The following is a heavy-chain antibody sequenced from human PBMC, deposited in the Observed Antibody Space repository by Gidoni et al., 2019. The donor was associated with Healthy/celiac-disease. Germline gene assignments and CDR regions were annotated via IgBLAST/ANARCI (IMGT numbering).Heavy chain of an antibody. CDR2: IIPIFGTA. J-gene: IGHJ6*02. CDR3: ARSGRHADYYYYGMDV. V-gene: IGHV1-69*12. Sequence: QVQLVQSGAEVKKPASSVKVSCKASGGTFRSYAISWVRQAPGQGLEWMGGIIPIFGTANYAQKFQGRVTITADESTSTAYMELSSLRSEDTAVYYCARSGRHADYYYYGMDVWGQGTTVTVSS. CDR1: GGTFRSYA. D-gene: IGHD7-27*01.